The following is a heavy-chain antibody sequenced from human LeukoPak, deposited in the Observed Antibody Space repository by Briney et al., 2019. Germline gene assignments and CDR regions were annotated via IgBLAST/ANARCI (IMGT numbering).Heavy chain of an antibody. CDR1: GLTFSSYS. D-gene: IGHD4-23*01. J-gene: IGHJ4*02. Sequence: GGSLRLSCAASGLTFSSYSMNWVRQAPGKELEWVSYISSSSGTIYYADSVKGRFTISRDNAKNSLYLQMNSLRAEDTAIYYCARDEYYGGNLGDYWGQGTLVTVSS. CDR3: ARDEYYGGNLGDY. V-gene: IGHV3-48*04. CDR2: ISSSSGTI.